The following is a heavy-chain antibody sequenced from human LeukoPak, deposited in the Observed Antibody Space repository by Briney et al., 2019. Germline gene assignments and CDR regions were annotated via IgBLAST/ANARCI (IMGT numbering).Heavy chain of an antibody. Sequence: AVSLTLSWPPSGFTLRSYSMSWVRPAAGRVLEWVAAICGSGGSTYYADTVKGRFTLSRDNSKNTPYLKMNSLRAEDPASDYSAKDWVRSSGWYGVDYWGQGTLVTVSS. CDR3: AKDWVRSSGWYGVDY. V-gene: IGHV3-23*01. CDR2: ICGSGGST. D-gene: IGHD6-19*01. CDR1: GFTLRSYS. J-gene: IGHJ4*02.